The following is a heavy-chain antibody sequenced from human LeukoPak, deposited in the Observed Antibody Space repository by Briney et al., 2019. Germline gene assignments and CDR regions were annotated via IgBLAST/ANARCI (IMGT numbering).Heavy chain of an antibody. CDR1: GGTFSTNA. J-gene: IGHJ4*02. V-gene: IGHV1-69*04. D-gene: IGHD6-19*01. CDR2: GIPALGIS. CDR3: ARVKAIAVAGFDY. Sequence: GASVKVSCKASGGTFSTNAINWVRQAPGQGLEWMGRGIPALGISNHAQKFQGRVTFTADKSTNTAYMELSSLRSEDTAVYYCARVKAIAVAGFDYWGQGTLVTVSS.